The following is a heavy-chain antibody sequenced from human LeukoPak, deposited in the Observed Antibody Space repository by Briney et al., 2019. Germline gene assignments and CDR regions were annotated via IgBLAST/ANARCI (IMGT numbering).Heavy chain of an antibody. CDR1: GGSISSYY. CDR2: IYNSGST. J-gene: IGHJ4*02. CDR3: ARAIWYGSGTTAFDY. D-gene: IGHD3-10*01. Sequence: SETLSLTCTVSGGSISSYYWSWIRQPARKGLEWIGRIYNSGSTNYNTNYNPSLTSRVTMSVDTSKNQFSLKLNSVSAADTAVYFCARAIWYGSGTTAFDYWGQGTLVTVSP. V-gene: IGHV4-4*07.